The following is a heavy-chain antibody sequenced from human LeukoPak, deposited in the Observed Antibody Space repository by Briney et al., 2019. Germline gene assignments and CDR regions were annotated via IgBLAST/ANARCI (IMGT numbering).Heavy chain of an antibody. Sequence: GGSLRLSCAASGFTFSSYEMNWVRQAPGKGLEWVSYISSSGSTIYYADSVKGRFTISRDNAKNSLYLQMNSLRAEDTAVYYCARVNTLIRGIGWFDPWGQGILVTVSS. CDR1: GFTFSSYE. V-gene: IGHV3-48*03. CDR2: ISSSGSTI. D-gene: IGHD3-10*01. CDR3: ARVNTLIRGIGWFDP. J-gene: IGHJ5*02.